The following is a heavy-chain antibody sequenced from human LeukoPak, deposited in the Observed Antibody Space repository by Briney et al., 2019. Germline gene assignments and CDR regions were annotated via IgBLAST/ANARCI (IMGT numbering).Heavy chain of an antibody. CDR2: ISGSGGST. CDR3: AKAKERGGYDTGGFDY. J-gene: IGHJ4*02. CDR1: GFTFSSYA. V-gene: IGHV3-23*01. D-gene: IGHD5-12*01. Sequence: PGGSLRLSCAASGFTFSSYAMSWVRQAPGKGLEWVSAISGSGGSTYYADSVKGRFTISRDNSKNTLYLQMNSLRAEDTAVYYCAKAKERGGYDTGGFDYWGQGTLVTVSS.